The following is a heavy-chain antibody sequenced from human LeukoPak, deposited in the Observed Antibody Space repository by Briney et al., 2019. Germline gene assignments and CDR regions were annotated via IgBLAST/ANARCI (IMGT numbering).Heavy chain of an antibody. Sequence: PGGSLRLSCAASGFTFSGYWMSWVRQAPGKGLEWVANIKQDGSEKYYVDSVRGRFTISRDNAKNSQYLEMNSLRAEDTAVYYRARVITATIYYWGQGTVVTVSS. CDR2: IKQDGSEK. CDR1: GFTFSGYW. D-gene: IGHD1-7*01. V-gene: IGHV3-7*01. J-gene: IGHJ4*02. CDR3: ARVITATIYY.